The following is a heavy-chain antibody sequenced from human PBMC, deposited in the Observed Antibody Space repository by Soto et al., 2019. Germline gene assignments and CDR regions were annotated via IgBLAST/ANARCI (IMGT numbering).Heavy chain of an antibody. CDR1: GFTFSEYY. V-gene: IGHV3-11*01. CDR2: ISSSGSAI. J-gene: IGHJ5*02. CDR3: ASPSGITGTLVGNWFDP. D-gene: IGHD1-7*01. Sequence: QVQLVQSGGGLVKPGGSLRLSCAASGFTFSEYYMTWIRQAPGKGLECVSYISSSGSAIYYADSVKGRFTISRDNAKNSLYLQMNSLRAEDTALYYCASPSGITGTLVGNWFDPWGQGSLVTVSS.